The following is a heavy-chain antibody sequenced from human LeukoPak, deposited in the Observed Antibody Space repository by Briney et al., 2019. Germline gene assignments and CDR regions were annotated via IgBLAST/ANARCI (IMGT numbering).Heavy chain of an antibody. J-gene: IGHJ3*02. V-gene: IGHV4-59*08. CDR1: GGSISSYY. Sequence: SETLSLTCTVSGGSISSYYWSWIRQPPGKGLEWIGYIYYSGSTNHNPSLKSRVTISVDTSKNQFSLKLSSVTAADTAVYYCACTYYYDSSGYYGAFDIWGQGTMVTVSS. CDR2: IYYSGST. D-gene: IGHD3-22*01. CDR3: ACTYYYDSSGYYGAFDI.